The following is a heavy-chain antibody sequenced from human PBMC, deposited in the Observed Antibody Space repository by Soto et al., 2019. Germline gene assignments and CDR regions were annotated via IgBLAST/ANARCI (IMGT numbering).Heavy chain of an antibody. CDR2: ISYDGSIK. J-gene: IGHJ6*02. CDR3: AKDRQGPKNGMDV. V-gene: IGHV3-30*18. CDR1: GFAFSTYE. Sequence: GGSLRLSCSASGFAFSTYEMHWVRQAPGKGLELVAVISYDGSIKYYEDSVKGRFTISRDNSKNTLYLQMNSLRAEDTAVYYCAKDRQGPKNGMDVWGQGTTVTVSS.